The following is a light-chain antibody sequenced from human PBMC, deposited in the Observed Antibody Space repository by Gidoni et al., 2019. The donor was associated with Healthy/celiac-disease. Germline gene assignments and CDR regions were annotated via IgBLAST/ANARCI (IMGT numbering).Light chain of an antibody. Sequence: DIVMNQSPDTLAVSLGERANIHCKSSQSVLYSSNNKNYLAWYQQRPVQPPKLLIYWASTRESVVPDRFCGGVSGTDFTLSICSLQAEDVSVCFCQRCYSAPSITFGQGTRLEIK. CDR2: WAS. CDR3: QRCYSAPSIT. CDR1: QSVLYSSNNKNY. V-gene: IGKV4-1*01. J-gene: IGKJ5*01.